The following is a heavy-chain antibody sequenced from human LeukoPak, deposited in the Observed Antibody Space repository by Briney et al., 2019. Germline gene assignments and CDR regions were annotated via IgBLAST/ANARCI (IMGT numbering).Heavy chain of an antibody. CDR2: ISYDGSNK. J-gene: IGHJ3*02. D-gene: IGHD5-12*01. CDR3: ARRAETGATIYLDAFDI. V-gene: IGHV3-30*04. CDR1: GFTFSSYA. Sequence: GGSLRLSCAASGFTFSSYAMHWVRQAPGKGLEWVAVISYDGSNKYYADSVKGRFTISRDNSRNTLYLQMNSLRAEDTAVYYCARRAETGATIYLDAFDIWGQGTMVTVSS.